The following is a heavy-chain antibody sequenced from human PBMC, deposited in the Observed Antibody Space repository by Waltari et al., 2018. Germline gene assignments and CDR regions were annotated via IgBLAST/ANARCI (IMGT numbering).Heavy chain of an antibody. J-gene: IGHJ6*04. Sequence: EVKMVESGGGVVQFGGSLRLSCVASGFKFDDYAMHWVRQGPGNGLWWMLVISCESSVSNYVTNYAESVKGRFIISRDNRKNSVYLQMNSLKAEDSALYFCAKDVKAEDYSFTDVWGKGTTVHVSS. CDR3: AKDVKAEDYSFTDV. CDR2: ISCESSVSNYVT. V-gene: IGHV3-43D*03. CDR1: GFKFDDYA. D-gene: IGHD3-16*01.